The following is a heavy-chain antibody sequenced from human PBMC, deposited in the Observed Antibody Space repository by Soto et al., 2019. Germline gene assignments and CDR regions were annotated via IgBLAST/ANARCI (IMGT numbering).Heavy chain of an antibody. CDR2: ISYDGSNK. CDR3: ARAHSIPPDYYYYGMDV. CDR1: GFTFSSYA. Sequence: PGGSLRLSCAASGFTFSSYAMHWVRQAPGKGLEWVAVISYDGSNKYYADSVKGRFTTSRDNSKNTLYLQMNSLRAEDTAVYYCARAHSIPPDYYYYGMDVWGQGTTVTV. D-gene: IGHD3-3*02. V-gene: IGHV3-30-3*01. J-gene: IGHJ6*02.